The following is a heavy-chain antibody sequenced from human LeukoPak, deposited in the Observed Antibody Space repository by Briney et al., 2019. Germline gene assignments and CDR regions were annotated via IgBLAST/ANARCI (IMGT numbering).Heavy chain of an antibody. J-gene: IGHJ4*02. V-gene: IGHV3-30*02. CDR3: AREGNSSSLY. D-gene: IGHD6-6*01. Sequence: PGGSLRLYCAASGFTFSSYGMHWVRQAPGKGLEWVAFIRYDGSNKYYADSVKGRFTISRDNSKNTLYLQMNSLRSEDTAVYYCAREGNSSSLYWGQGTLVTVSS. CDR1: GFTFSSYG. CDR2: IRYDGSNK.